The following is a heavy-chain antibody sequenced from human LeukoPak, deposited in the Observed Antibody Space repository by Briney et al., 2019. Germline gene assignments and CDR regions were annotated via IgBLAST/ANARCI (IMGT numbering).Heavy chain of an antibody. V-gene: IGHV1-18*01. CDR2: ISAYNGNT. CDR3: ARSEGYDFWSGYPYYYYGMDV. D-gene: IGHD3-3*01. J-gene: IGHJ6*02. Sequence: GASVKVSCKASGYTFTSYGISWVRQAPGQGLEWMGWISAYNGNTNYAQKLQGRVTMTTDTSTSTAYMELRSLRSDDTAVYYCARSEGYDFWSGYPYYYYGMDVWGQGTTVTVSS. CDR1: GYTFTSYG.